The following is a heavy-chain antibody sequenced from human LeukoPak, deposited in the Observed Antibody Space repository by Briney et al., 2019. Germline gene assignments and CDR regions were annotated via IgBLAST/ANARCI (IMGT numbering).Heavy chain of an antibody. CDR3: ARESEEAVAGRGYYYYYYYMDV. Sequence: GGSLRLSCAASGFTFSSYWMSWVRQAPGKGLEWVANIKQDGSEKYYVDSVKGRFTISRDNAKNSLYLQMNSLRAEDTAVYYCARESEEAVAGRGYYYYYYYMDVWGKGTTVTVSS. CDR2: IKQDGSEK. CDR1: GFTFSSYW. V-gene: IGHV3-7*01. J-gene: IGHJ6*03. D-gene: IGHD6-19*01.